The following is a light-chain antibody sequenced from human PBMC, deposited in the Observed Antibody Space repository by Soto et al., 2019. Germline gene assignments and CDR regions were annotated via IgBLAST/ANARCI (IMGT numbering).Light chain of an antibody. V-gene: IGLV2-14*01. CDR3: SSYTSSSTQ. J-gene: IGLJ2*01. Sequence: QSVLTQPASVSGSPGQSITISCTGTSSDVGGYNYVSWYQHHPGKAPKLMIYEVSNRPSGVSNRFSGSKSGNTASLTISGLQAEDEADYYCSSYTSSSTQFGGGTKLTVL. CDR1: SSDVGGYNY. CDR2: EVS.